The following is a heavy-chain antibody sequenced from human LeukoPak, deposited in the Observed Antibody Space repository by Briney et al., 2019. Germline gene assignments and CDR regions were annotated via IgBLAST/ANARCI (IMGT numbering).Heavy chain of an antibody. Sequence: GDLRLSCAASGVTFRSYGMHWVRQAPGKGLEWVALISSDGNDKLYGDSVRGRFTISRDDSKSTLYLQMNSLRAEDTAVYYCTTKVIRGNSGDDYDDWGQGTLVTVSS. CDR3: TTKVIRGNSGDDYDD. D-gene: IGHD5-12*01. CDR1: GVTFRSYG. V-gene: IGHV3-30*03. J-gene: IGHJ4*02. CDR2: ISSDGNDK.